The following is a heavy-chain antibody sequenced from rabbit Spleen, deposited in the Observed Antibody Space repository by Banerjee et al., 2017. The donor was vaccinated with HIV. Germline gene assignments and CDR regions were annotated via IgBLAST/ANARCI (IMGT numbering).Heavy chain of an antibody. CDR1: GFSFSSSDY. V-gene: IGHV1S40*01. CDR3: ARDAAGREDFNL. D-gene: IGHD4-2*01. Sequence: QSLEESGGDLVKPGASLTLTCTASGFSFSSSDYMCWVRQAPGKGLEWISCIAGSSSGFTYSATWAKGRFTCSKTSSTTVTLQMTDLTAADTATYFCARDAAGREDFNLWGPGTLVT. J-gene: IGHJ4*01. CDR2: IAGSSSGFT.